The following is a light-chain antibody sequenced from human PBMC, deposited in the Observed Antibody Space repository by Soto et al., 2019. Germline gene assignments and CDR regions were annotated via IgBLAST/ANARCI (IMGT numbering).Light chain of an antibody. Sequence: QSVLTQPASVSGSPGQSITISCTGASSDVGNYNYVSWYQHHPGKAPKLMIYDVSNRPSGVSNRFSGSKSGNTASLTISGLQADDEADYYCTSYTSSTTVVFGGGTKLTVL. CDR2: DVS. J-gene: IGLJ2*01. V-gene: IGLV2-14*03. CDR3: TSYTSSTTVV. CDR1: SSDVGNYNY.